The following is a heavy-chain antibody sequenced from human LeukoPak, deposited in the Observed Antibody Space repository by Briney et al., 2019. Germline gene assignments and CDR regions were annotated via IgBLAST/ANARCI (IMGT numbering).Heavy chain of an antibody. J-gene: IGHJ4*02. D-gene: IGHD4-17*01. V-gene: IGHV1-2*06. CDR2: INPNSGGT. Sequence: ASVKVSCKASGYTFTSYYMHWVRQAPGQGLELMGRINPNSGGTNYAQKFQGRVTMTRDTSISTAYMELSRLRSDDTAVYYCARNPTVGDDFDYWGQGTLVTVSS. CDR3: ARNPTVGDDFDY. CDR1: GYTFTSYY.